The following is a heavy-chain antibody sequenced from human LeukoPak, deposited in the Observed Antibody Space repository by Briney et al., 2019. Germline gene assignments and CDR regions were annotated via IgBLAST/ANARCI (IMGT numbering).Heavy chain of an antibody. CDR1: GYTFTDYY. D-gene: IGHD3-22*01. CDR2: IIPIFGTA. CDR3: ARHDYYDHPLFDY. V-gene: IGHV1-69*05. J-gene: IGHJ4*02. Sequence: SVKVSCKASGYTFTDYYMHWVRQAPGQGLEWMGGIIPIFGTANYAQKFQGRVTITTDESTSTAYMELSSLRSEDTAVYYCARHDYYDHPLFDYWGQGTLVTVSS.